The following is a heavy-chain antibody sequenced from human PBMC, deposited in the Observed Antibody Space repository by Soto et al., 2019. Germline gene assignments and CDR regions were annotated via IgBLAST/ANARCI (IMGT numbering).Heavy chain of an antibody. V-gene: IGHV3-23*01. CDR3: AKDDGSCSGGSCLDAFEN. Sequence: EVQLLESGGGLVQPGGSLRLSCAASGFTFSSYAMSWVRQAPGKGLEWVSAISGSGGSTYYADSVKGGFTISRDNTTKPLYQQMNCLRAEDTAVCYCAKDDGSCSGGSCLDAFENWGQGTMVTVSS. J-gene: IGHJ3*02. D-gene: IGHD2-15*01. CDR1: GFTFSSYA. CDR2: ISGSGGST.